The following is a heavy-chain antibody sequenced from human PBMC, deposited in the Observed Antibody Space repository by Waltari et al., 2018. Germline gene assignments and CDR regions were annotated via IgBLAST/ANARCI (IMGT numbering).Heavy chain of an antibody. CDR2: ISSSSSYI. CDR1: GGSISSSS. J-gene: IGHJ4*02. V-gene: IGHV3-21*01. CDR3: AREEEDDSSGSGVDY. D-gene: IGHD3-22*01. Sequence: LQLQESGPGLVKPSETLSLTCTVSGGSISSSSYYWGWIRQPPGKGLEWVSSISSSSSYIYYADSVKGRFTISRDNAKNSLYLQMNSLRAEDTAVYYCAREEEDDSSGSGVDYWGQGTLVTVSS.